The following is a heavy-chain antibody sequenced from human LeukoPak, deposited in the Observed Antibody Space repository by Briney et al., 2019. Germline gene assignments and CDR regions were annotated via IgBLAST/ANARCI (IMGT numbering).Heavy chain of an antibody. D-gene: IGHD6-19*01. CDR1: GGSFSGYY. CDR3: ARHRRISSGWYEGVDY. CDR2: INHSGST. Sequence: SETLSLTCAVYGGSFSGYYWSWIRQPPGKGLEWIGEINHSGSTNYNPSLKSRVTISIDTSKNQFSLKLSSVTAADTAVYYCARHRRISSGWYEGVDYWGQGTLVTVSS. V-gene: IGHV4-34*01. J-gene: IGHJ4*02.